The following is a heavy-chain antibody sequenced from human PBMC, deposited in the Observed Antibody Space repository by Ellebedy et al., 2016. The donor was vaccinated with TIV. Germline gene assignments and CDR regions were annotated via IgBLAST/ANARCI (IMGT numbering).Heavy chain of an antibody. CDR3: ATDGSYGDYRSPTHAFVM. D-gene: IGHD4-17*01. CDR1: TFSFRSYW. V-gene: IGHV3-7*01. CDR2: INQDGSDK. J-gene: IGHJ3*02. Sequence: GESLKISCAASTFSFRSYWMTWVRQPPGKGLEWVANINQDGSDKYYVDSVKGRFTISRDNANNSLYLQLRTLRAEDTAVYYCATDGSYGDYRSPTHAFVMWGQGTMVAVSS.